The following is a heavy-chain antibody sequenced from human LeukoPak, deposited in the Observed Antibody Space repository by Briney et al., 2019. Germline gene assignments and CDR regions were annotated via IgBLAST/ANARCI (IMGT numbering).Heavy chain of an antibody. V-gene: IGHV4-39*07. CDR2: IYYSGST. CDR3: ARPKGSYYDILTGVLEYYYGMDV. CDR1: GGSISSSSYY. Sequence: SETLSLTCTVSGGSISSSSYYWGWIRQPPGKGLEWIGSIYYSGSTYYNPSLKSRVTISVDTPKNQFSLKLSSVTAADTAVYYCARPKGSYYDILTGVLEYYYGMDVWGQGTTVTVSS. D-gene: IGHD3-9*01. J-gene: IGHJ6*02.